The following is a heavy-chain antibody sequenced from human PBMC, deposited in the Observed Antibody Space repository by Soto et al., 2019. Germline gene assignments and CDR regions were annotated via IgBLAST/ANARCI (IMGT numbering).Heavy chain of an antibody. Sequence: GGSLSLSCAASGFTFSSYAMHWVRQAPGKGLGWVAVISYDGSNKYHADSVKGRFTISRDNSKHTLYLQMNSLRAEDTAVYYCARVGNKVEKANWGSSYYYYGMDVWGQGTTVTVSS. D-gene: IGHD7-27*01. J-gene: IGHJ6*02. V-gene: IGHV3-30-3*01. CDR2: ISYDGSNK. CDR1: GFTFSSYA. CDR3: ARVGNKVEKANWGSSYYYYGMDV.